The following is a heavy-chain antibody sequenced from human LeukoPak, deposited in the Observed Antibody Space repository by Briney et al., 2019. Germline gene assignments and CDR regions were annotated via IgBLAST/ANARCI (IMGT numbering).Heavy chain of an antibody. J-gene: IGHJ3*02. V-gene: IGHV4-39*07. CDR3: ARDRGDSRGYYYLDAFDI. CDR2: IYYSGST. D-gene: IGHD3-22*01. Sequence: SETLSLTCTVSGGSISSSSYYWGWIRQPPGKGLEWIGSIYYSGSTYYNPSLKSRVTISVDTSKNQFSLKLSSVTAADTAVYYCARDRGDSRGYYYLDAFDIWGQGTMVTVSS. CDR1: GGSISSSSYY.